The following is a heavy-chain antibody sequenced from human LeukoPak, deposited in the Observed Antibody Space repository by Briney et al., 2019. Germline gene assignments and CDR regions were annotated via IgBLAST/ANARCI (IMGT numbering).Heavy chain of an antibody. CDR1: GFTFSSYG. J-gene: IGHJ2*01. Sequence: GGSLRLSCAASGFTFSSYGMHWVRQAPGKGLEWVAVISYDGSNKYYADSVKGRSTISRDNSKNTLYLQMNSLRAEDTAVYYCAKALSQWELSYFDLWGRGTLVTVSS. D-gene: IGHD1-26*01. CDR2: ISYDGSNK. V-gene: IGHV3-30*18. CDR3: AKALSQWELSYFDL.